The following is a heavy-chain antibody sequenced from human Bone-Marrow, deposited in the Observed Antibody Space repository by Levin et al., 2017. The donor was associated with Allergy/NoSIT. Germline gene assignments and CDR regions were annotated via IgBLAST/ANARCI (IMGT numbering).Heavy chain of an antibody. D-gene: IGHD6-13*01. J-gene: IGHJ4*02. CDR1: GFTFSSYA. CDR3: ARVYSSSNFDY. CDR2: ISYDGSNK. V-gene: IGHV3-30-3*01. Sequence: GGSLRLSCAASGFTFSSYAMHWVRQAPGKGLEWVAVISYDGSNKYYADSVKGRFTISRDNSKNTLYLQMNSLRAEDTAVYYCARVYSSSNFDYWGQGTLVTVSS.